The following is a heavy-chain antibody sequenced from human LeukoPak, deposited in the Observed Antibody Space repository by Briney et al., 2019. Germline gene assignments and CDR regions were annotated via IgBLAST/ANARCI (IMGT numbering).Heavy chain of an antibody. CDR3: ARVVRYYDTLTGNQAADYFDY. CDR2: IYYSGST. V-gene: IGHV4-59*01. CDR1: GGSISSYY. J-gene: IGHJ4*02. D-gene: IGHD3-9*01. Sequence: SETLSLTCTVSGGSISSYYWSWIRQPPGKGLEWIGYIYYSGSTNYNPSLKSRVTISVDTSKNQFSLKLSSVTAADTAVYYCARVVRYYDTLTGNQAADYFDYWGQGTLVTVSS.